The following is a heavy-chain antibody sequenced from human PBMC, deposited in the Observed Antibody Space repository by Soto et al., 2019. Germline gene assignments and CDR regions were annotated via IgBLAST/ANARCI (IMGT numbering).Heavy chain of an antibody. Sequence: QVQLVESGGGVVQPGRSLRLSCAASGFTFSSYAMHWVRHAPGKGLEWVAVMSSDGSNKYYADSVKGRFTISRDNSKTTLYLQMNSLRAEDPAVYYCAGEGYSGGWYEAYWGKGTLVTVSS. CDR3: AGEGYSGGWYEAY. CDR2: MSSDGSNK. V-gene: IGHV3-30-3*01. CDR1: GFTFSSYA. D-gene: IGHD6-19*01. J-gene: IGHJ4*02.